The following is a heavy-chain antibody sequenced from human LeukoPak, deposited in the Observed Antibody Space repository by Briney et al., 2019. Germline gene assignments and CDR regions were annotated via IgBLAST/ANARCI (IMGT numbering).Heavy chain of an antibody. J-gene: IGHJ4*02. CDR2: ISGSGGST. CDR3: AKEAVAGVHSGTVDY. Sequence: GGSLRLCCAASGFTFSIYAMSWDRQAPGKGLEWVSGISGSGGSTYYADSVKGRFPISRDNSKNTLYLQMNSLRAEDTAVYYCAKEAVAGVHSGTVDYWGQGTLVTVSS. CDR1: GFTFSIYA. D-gene: IGHD6-19*01. V-gene: IGHV3-23*01.